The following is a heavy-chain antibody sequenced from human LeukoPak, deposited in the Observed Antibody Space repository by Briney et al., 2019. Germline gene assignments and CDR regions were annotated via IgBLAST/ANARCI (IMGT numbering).Heavy chain of an antibody. CDR2: IWYDGSNK. Sequence: PGGPLRLSCAASGFTFSSYGMHWVRQAPGKGLEWVAVIWYDGSNKYYADSVNGRFTISRDNSKNTLYLQMNSLRAEDTAVYYCARDSWSLDYWGQGTLVTVSS. J-gene: IGHJ4*02. D-gene: IGHD6-13*01. CDR1: GFTFSSYG. V-gene: IGHV3-33*01. CDR3: ARDSWSLDY.